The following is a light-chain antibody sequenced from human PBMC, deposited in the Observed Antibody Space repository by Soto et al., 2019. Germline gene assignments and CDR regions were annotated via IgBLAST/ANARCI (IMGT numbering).Light chain of an antibody. Sequence: QSLLTQPASASGSPGQSFTISCTGTSSDIGAYIYVSWYQQHPGKAPKLMISEVSRRPSGVPERFSGSKSGNTASLTVSGLQADDEAHYCCSSYAGSNNFVFGTGTKVTVL. V-gene: IGLV2-8*01. CDR3: SSYAGSNNFV. J-gene: IGLJ1*01. CDR2: EVS. CDR1: SSDIGAYIY.